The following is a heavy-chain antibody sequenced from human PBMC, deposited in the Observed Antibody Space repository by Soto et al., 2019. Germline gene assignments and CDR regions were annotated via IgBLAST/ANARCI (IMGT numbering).Heavy chain of an antibody. J-gene: IGHJ6*02. CDR3: ARGVGASLMGYYYYGMDV. D-gene: IGHD2-15*01. CDR1: GGTFSRYS. V-gene: IGHV1-69*13. CDR2: IIPIFGIA. Sequence: SMKVSCKASGGTFSRYSITWVRQAPGHGLEWIGRIIPIFGIASYAQKFQGRVTITADESTSTAYMELSSLRAEDTAVYYCARGVGASLMGYYYYGMDVWG.